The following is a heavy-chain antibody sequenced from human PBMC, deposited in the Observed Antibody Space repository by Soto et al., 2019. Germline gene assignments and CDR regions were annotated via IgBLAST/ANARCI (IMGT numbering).Heavy chain of an antibody. V-gene: IGHV4-30-4*01. J-gene: IGHJ4*02. CDR3: ARAHGFSGYVDY. CDR2: IYYSGST. Sequence: QVQLQESGPGLVKPSQTLSLTCTVSGGSISSGDYYWSWIRQPPGKGLEWIGYIYYSGSTYYNPSHKSRXXIXVXTSTNQFSLKLSSVTAADTAVYYCARAHGFSGYVDYWVQGTLVTVSS. D-gene: IGHD1-26*01. CDR1: GGSISSGDYY.